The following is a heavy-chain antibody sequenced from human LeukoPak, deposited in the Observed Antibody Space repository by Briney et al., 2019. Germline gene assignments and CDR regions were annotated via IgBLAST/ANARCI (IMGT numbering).Heavy chain of an antibody. CDR2: ISSGSSYI. J-gene: IGHJ4*02. Sequence: TGGSLRPSCAASGFTLRTYSMNWVRQAPGKGLEWVSSISSGSSYIYYADSVKGRFTISRDNAKNSLYLQMNSLRAEDTAVYYCARSDCSSTSCYHSDYWGQGTLVTVSS. CDR3: ARSDCSSTSCYHSDY. CDR1: GFTLRTYS. D-gene: IGHD2-2*01. V-gene: IGHV3-21*01.